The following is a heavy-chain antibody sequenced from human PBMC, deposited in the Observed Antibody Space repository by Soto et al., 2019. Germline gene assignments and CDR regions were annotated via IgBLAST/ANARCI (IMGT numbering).Heavy chain of an antibody. D-gene: IGHD7-27*01. CDR3: TRANWYSEY. Sequence: QVQLQESGPGLVKPSETLSLTCTVSGGSINNHYWSWIQQPPGKGLEWLGYVYYNGITNYNPSLKRRVTMSVDTSKSHLSLNLTSLTAADTAIYYCTRANWYSEYWGQGTLVRVSS. J-gene: IGHJ4*02. CDR1: GGSINNHY. V-gene: IGHV4-59*11. CDR2: VYYNGIT.